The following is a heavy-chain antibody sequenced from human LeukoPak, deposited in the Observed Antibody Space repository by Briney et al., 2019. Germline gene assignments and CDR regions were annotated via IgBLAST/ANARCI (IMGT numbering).Heavy chain of an antibody. J-gene: IGHJ4*02. Sequence: PLETLSLTCTVSGSSISNSSYYWAWIRQSPGKGLEWIGSIHYNGNAYYRPSLKSRITMSVDTSKNHFSLRLNSVTAADTAVYYCARDRGPYYDSSGYYYGLGYWGQGTLVTVSS. CDR3: ARDRGPYYDSSGYYYGLGY. CDR1: GSSISNSSYY. D-gene: IGHD3-22*01. V-gene: IGHV4-39*07. CDR2: IHYNGNA.